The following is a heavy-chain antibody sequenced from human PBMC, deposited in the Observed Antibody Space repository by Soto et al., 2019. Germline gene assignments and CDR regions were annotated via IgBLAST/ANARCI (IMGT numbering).Heavy chain of an antibody. CDR2: IIPIFCTA. CDR1: GGTFSSYA. V-gene: IGHV1-69*13. CDR3: AVGRTHYEPVGP. Sequence: SVKVSCKASGGTFSSYAISLVRQAPVQVLELMVGIIPIFCTANYSQKFQGRVTITAYESTSTAYIELSSLRSEDTAVYYCAVGRTHYEPVGPWGQGTLVTVSS. J-gene: IGHJ5*02. D-gene: IGHD3-3*01.